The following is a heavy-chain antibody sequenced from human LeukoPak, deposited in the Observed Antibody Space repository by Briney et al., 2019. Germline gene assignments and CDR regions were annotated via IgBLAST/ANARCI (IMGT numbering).Heavy chain of an antibody. CDR2: INHSGST. D-gene: IGHD4-11*01. V-gene: IGHV4-34*01. CDR3: ARAEINDYSRY. J-gene: IGHJ4*02. Sequence: SETLSLTCAVYGGSFSGYYWSWIRQPPGKGLEWIGEINHSGSTNYNPSLRSRVTISIDTSKNQVFLKMRSMTAADTAQYYCARAEINDYSRYWGQGILVIVSS. CDR1: GGSFSGYY.